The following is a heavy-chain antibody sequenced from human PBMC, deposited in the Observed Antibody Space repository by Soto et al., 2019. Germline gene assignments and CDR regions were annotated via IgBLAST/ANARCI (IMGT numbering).Heavy chain of an antibody. J-gene: IGHJ4*02. CDR1: GGSISSGGYY. Sequence: QVQLQESGPGLVKPSQTLSLTCTVSGGSISSGGYYWSWIRQHPGKGLEWIGYIYYSGSTYYNPSLKSRVTISVDTSKNQFSLKLSSVTAADTAVYYCARGNDFSSGLHVGSGSYYTILLDYWGQGTLVTVSS. CDR2: IYYSGST. V-gene: IGHV4-31*03. CDR3: ARGNDFSSGLHVGSGSYYTILLDY. D-gene: IGHD3-10*01.